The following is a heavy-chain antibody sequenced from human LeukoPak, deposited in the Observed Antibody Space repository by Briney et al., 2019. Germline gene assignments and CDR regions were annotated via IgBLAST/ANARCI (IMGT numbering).Heavy chain of an antibody. CDR3: ACYSGLHRHLHRHAFDI. J-gene: IGHJ3*02. CDR1: GGSISSYY. CDR2: IYTSGST. D-gene: IGHD2-15*01. V-gene: IGHV4-4*07. Sequence: SETLSLTCTVSGGSISSYYWSWIRQPAGKGLEWIGRIYTSGSTNYNPSLKSRVTISVDTSKNQFSLKLSSVTAADTAVYYCACYSGLHRHLHRHAFDIWGQGTMVTVSS.